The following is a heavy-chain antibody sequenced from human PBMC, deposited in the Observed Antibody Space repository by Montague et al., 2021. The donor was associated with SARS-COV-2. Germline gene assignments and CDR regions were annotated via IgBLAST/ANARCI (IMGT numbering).Heavy chain of an antibody. J-gene: IGHJ3*02. Sequence: SETLSLTCSRLVSSNSGADRKCTRLNPSHPLNSYAVFSFNKKTNYNPSLKSRVTISVDTSKNQFSLTLSSLAAADTAIYYCARDSRLCGGECYEDIFDSWGKGTVVKVSS. D-gene: IGHD2-21*01. CDR3: ARDSRLCGGECYEDIFDS. CDR2: FSFNKKT. CDR1: VSSNSGAD. V-gene: IGHV4-59*01.